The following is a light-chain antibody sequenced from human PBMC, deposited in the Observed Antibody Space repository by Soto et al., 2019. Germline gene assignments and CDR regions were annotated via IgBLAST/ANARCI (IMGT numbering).Light chain of an antibody. V-gene: IGLV2-11*01. J-gene: IGLJ1*01. CDR1: SSDVGDYSY. Sequence: QSALTQPRSVSGSPGHSVTISCTGTSSDVGDYSYVSWYQQHPGKAPKLMISDVSKRPSGVPDRFSGSKFGNTASLTISGLQAEDEADYYCCSYAGAFTYVFGSGTKVTVL. CDR2: DVS. CDR3: CSYAGAFTYV.